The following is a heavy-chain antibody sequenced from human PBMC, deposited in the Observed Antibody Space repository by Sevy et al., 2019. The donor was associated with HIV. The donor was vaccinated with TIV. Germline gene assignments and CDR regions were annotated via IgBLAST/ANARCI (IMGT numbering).Heavy chain of an antibody. CDR1: GYTLTELS. Sequence: ASVKVSCKVSGYTLTELSMHWVRQAPGKGLEWMGGFDPEDGETIYAQTFQGRVTMTEDTSTDTAYMELSSLRSEDTAVYYCATIFFSQYSSSPRGYYYYGMDVWGQGTTVTVSS. CDR3: ATIFFSQYSSSPRGYYYYGMDV. V-gene: IGHV1-24*01. D-gene: IGHD6-6*01. CDR2: FDPEDGET. J-gene: IGHJ6*02.